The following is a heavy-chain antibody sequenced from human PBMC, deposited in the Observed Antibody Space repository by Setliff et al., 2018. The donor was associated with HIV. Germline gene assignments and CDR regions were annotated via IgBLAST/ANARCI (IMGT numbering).Heavy chain of an antibody. V-gene: IGHV1-8*02. CDR3: ARGPLPGGWYVYFDY. D-gene: IGHD6-19*01. Sequence: ASVKVSCKASGGTFNTYAINWVRQAPGQGLEWMGWMNPNSGNTGYAQKFQGRVTMTRNTSISTAYMELSSLRSEGTAVYYCARGPLPGGWYVYFDYWGQGTLVTVSS. CDR1: GGTFNTYA. J-gene: IGHJ4*02. CDR2: MNPNSGNT.